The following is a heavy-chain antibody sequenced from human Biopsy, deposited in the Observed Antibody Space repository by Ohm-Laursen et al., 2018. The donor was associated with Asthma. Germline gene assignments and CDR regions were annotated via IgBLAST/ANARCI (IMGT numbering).Heavy chain of an antibody. J-gene: IGHJ4*02. CDR2: IYWDDDK. D-gene: IGHD3-10*01. V-gene: IGHV2-5*02. Sequence: TQTLTLTCTFSGFSLSTSGVGVGWIRQPPGKALEWLALIYWDDDKRYSTSLKTRLTISKDTSKNQVVLTMTNMDPADTATYYCARMGGSRIFDYWGQGTLVTVSS. CDR1: GFSLSTSGVG. CDR3: ARMGGSRIFDY.